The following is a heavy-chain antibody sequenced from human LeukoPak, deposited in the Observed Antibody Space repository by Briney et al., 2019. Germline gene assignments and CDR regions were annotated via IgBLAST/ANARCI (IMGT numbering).Heavy chain of an antibody. V-gene: IGHV1-46*01. CDR1: GYIFTGYY. CDR2: INPSGGST. CDR3: ARVGSSGSYLY. J-gene: IGHJ4*02. D-gene: IGHD1-26*01. Sequence: ASVKVSCKASGYIFTGYYMHWVRQAPGQGLEWMGIINPSGGSTDYAQKFQGRVTMTRDMSTSTVYMELSSLRSEDTAVYYCARVGSSGSYLYWGQGTLVTVSS.